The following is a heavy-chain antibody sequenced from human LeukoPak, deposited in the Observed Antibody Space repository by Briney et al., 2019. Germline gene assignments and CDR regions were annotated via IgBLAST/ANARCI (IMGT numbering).Heavy chain of an antibody. CDR1: GVSISSSSYY. J-gene: IGHJ4*02. CDR3: AREPDWGY. Sequence: SETLSLTCTVSGVSISSSSYYWGWIRQPPGKGLEWIGSIYYSGGTYYNPSLKSRVTISVDTSKNQFSLKLSSVTAADTAVYYCAREPDWGYWGQGTLVTVSS. D-gene: IGHD3/OR15-3a*01. CDR2: IYYSGGT. V-gene: IGHV4-39*07.